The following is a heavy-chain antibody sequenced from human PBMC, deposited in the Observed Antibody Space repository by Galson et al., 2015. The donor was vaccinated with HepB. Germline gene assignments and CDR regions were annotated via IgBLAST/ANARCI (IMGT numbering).Heavy chain of an antibody. J-gene: IGHJ2*01. CDR1: GFTFSSYA. CDR2: ISGAGGSR. CDR3: AKEFRAGDSSGFFDL. D-gene: IGHD3-22*01. Sequence: SLRLSCAVSGFTFSSYAMSWVRQAPGKGLEWVSAISGAGGSRYYADSVKGRFTISRDNSKNTLYVQMDSLRAGDTAVYYCAKEFRAGDSSGFFDLWGRGTLVTVSS. V-gene: IGHV3-23*01.